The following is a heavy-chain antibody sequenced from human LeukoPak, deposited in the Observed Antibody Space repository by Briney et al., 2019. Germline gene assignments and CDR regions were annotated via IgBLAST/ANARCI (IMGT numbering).Heavy chain of an antibody. Sequence: GGSLRLSCVASGFTFSSLWMHWVRQAPGKGLVWVSRIDNDEITTTYADSVKGRFTISSYNAKTTLYLQMNSLRAEDTAVYYCARGGPGTGMDYWGQGALVTVSS. CDR1: GFTFSSLW. CDR3: ARGGPGTGMDY. J-gene: IGHJ4*02. D-gene: IGHD1-1*01. CDR2: IDNDEITT. V-gene: IGHV3-74*01.